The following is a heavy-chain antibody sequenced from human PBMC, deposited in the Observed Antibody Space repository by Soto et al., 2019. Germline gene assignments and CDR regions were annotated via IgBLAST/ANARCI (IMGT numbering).Heavy chain of an antibody. D-gene: IGHD6-13*01. Sequence: SETLSLTCAVYGGSFSGYYWSWIRQPPGKGLEWIGEINHSGSTNYNPSLKSRVTISVDTSKNQFSLKLSSVTAADTAEYYCARGRVEQQLVRDRAFDIWGQGTMVTVSS. CDR1: GGSFSGYY. V-gene: IGHV4-34*01. CDR2: INHSGST. J-gene: IGHJ3*02. CDR3: ARGRVEQQLVRDRAFDI.